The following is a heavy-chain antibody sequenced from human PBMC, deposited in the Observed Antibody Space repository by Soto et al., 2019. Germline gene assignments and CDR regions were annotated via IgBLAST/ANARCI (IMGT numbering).Heavy chain of an antibody. Sequence: GGSLGLGCAAYRVTCDSSTMSCARQAPGKGLEWVSSISSSSSYIYYADSVKGRFTISRDNAKNSLYLQMNSLRAEDTAVYYCARVDKVFFYHSGGHRDLHSYPGQRATDL. CDR3: ARVDKVFFYHSGGHRDLHSYPGQRATDL. CDR2: ISSSSSYI. CDR1: RVTCDSST. V-gene: IGHV3-21*01. D-gene: IGHD6-25*01. J-gene: IGHJ2*01.